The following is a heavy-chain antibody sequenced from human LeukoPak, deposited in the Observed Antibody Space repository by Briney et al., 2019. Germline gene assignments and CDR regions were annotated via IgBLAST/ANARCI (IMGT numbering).Heavy chain of an antibody. V-gene: IGHV4-30-4*01. D-gene: IGHD1-26*01. J-gene: IGHJ4*02. CDR1: GASISSGGYY. CDR3: ARVYSGSLKLDY. CDR2: IYYSRST. Sequence: PSQTLSLTCTVSGASISSGGYYWNWIRQPPGKGLEWIGYIYYSRSTSYSPSLKSRLTISVDTSKNQFSLKLSSVTAADTAVYYCARVYSGSLKLDYWGQGTLVTVSS.